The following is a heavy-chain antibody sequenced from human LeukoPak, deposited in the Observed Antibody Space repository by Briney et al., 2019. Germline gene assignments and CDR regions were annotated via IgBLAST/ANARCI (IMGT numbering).Heavy chain of an antibody. CDR2: ISSSSSTI. CDR3: ARVPYRDSSGYDIDY. J-gene: IGHJ4*02. CDR1: GFTFSSYS. Sequence: GGSLRLSRAASGFTFSSYSMNWVRQAPGKGLEWVSYISSSSSTIYYADSVKGRFTISRDNAKNSLYLQMNSLRAEDTAVYYCARVPYRDSSGYDIDYWGQGTLVTVSS. D-gene: IGHD3-22*01. V-gene: IGHV3-48*01.